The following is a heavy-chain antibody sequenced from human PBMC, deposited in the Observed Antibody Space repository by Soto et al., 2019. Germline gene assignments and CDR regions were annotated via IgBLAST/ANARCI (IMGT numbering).Heavy chain of an antibody. CDR3: ARDNSERVVVAATTRYYYYGMDV. V-gene: IGHV1-2*02. CDR1: GYTFTGYY. Sequence: ASVKVSCKASGYTFTGYYMHWVRQAPGQGLEWMGWINPNSGGTNYAQKFQGRVTMTRDTSISTAYMELSRLRSDDTAVYYCARDNSERVVVAATTRYYYYGMDVWGQGTTVTVSS. D-gene: IGHD2-15*01. CDR2: INPNSGGT. J-gene: IGHJ6*02.